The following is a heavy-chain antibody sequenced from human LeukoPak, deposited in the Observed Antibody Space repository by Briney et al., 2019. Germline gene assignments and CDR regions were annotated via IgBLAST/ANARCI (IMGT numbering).Heavy chain of an antibody. CDR3: ARGRLRKGWDFDY. Sequence: PSQTLSLTCTVSGGSISSGGYYWSWIRQHPGKGLEWIGYIYYSGSTYYNPSLKSRVTISVDTSKNQFSLKLSSVTAADTAVYYCARGRLRKGWDFDYWGQGTLVTVSS. J-gene: IGHJ4*02. CDR1: GGSISSGGYY. V-gene: IGHV4-31*03. D-gene: IGHD5-12*01. CDR2: IYYSGST.